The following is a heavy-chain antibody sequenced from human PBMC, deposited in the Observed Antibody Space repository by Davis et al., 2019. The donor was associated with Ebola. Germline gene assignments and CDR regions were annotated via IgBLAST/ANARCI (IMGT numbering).Heavy chain of an antibody. V-gene: IGHV5-51*01. Sequence: GESLKISCKGSGYAFADYWIAWVRQTPGKGLEWMGIIYPGDSDTRYSPSFEGQVTISVDRSISTAYLQWSSLKASDTAMYYCAKQESLYGSSDYWGQGTLVTVSS. J-gene: IGHJ4*02. CDR2: IYPGDSDT. CDR3: AKQESLYGSSDY. D-gene: IGHD3-22*01. CDR1: GYAFADYW.